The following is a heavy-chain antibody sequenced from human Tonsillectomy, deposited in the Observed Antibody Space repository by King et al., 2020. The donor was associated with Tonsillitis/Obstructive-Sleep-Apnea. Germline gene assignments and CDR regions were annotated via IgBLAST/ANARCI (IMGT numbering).Heavy chain of an antibody. V-gene: IGHV7-4-1*02. D-gene: IGHD4-17*01. CDR1: GYTFTDYP. J-gene: IGHJ6*03. Sequence: QLVQSGSELKKPGASVKVSCKASGYTFTDYPMNWVRQAPGQGLEWMGWINTNTGNQKYAQGVTGRFVFSLDNSVSTAYLQISSLKAEDTAVYYCARDTVIPVASDYYTYVDVSGKEATVTVSS. CDR3: ARDTVIPVASDYYTYVDV. CDR2: INTNTGNQ.